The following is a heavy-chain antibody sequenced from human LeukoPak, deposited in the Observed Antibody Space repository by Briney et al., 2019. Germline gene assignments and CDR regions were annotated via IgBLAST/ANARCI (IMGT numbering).Heavy chain of an antibody. J-gene: IGHJ3*02. V-gene: IGHV3-74*01. CDR3: ARVDGVRDAFDI. CDR1: GFTFSSYW. CDR2: INNGGTGI. Sequence: GGSLRLSCAASGFTFSSYWMNWVRQAPGKGLVWVSRINNGGTGIGYADSVKGRVTSSRDNAKNTLYLQMNNLRAEDTAVYYCARVDGVRDAFDIWGQGTMVTVSS. D-gene: IGHD3-10*01.